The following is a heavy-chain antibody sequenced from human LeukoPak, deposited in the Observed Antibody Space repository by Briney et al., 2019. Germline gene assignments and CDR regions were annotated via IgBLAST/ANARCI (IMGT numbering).Heavy chain of an antibody. CDR3: ARGVGDSGWYGGYYYYYYMDV. CDR1: GGSISSYY. D-gene: IGHD6-19*01. V-gene: IGHV4-4*07. Sequence: PSETLSLTCTVSGGSISSYYWSWIRQPAGKGLEWIGRIYTSGSTNYSPSLKSRVTMSVDTSKNQFSLKLSSVTAADTAVYYCARGVGDSGWYGGYYYYYYMDVWGKGTTVTVSS. J-gene: IGHJ6*03. CDR2: IYTSGST.